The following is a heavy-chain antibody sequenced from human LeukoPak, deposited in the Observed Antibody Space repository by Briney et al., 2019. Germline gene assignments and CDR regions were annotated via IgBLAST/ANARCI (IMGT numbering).Heavy chain of an antibody. D-gene: IGHD4-17*01. V-gene: IGHV4-39*07. CDR1: GGSISSSSYY. CDR2: IYYSGST. CDR3: AREERESAVTTHNWFDP. Sequence: PSETLSLTCTVSGGSISSSSYYWGWIRQPPGKGLEWIGSIYYSGSTYYNPSLKSRVTISVDTSKNQFSLKLSSVTAADTAVYYYAREERESAVTTHNWFDPWGQGTLVTVSS. J-gene: IGHJ5*02.